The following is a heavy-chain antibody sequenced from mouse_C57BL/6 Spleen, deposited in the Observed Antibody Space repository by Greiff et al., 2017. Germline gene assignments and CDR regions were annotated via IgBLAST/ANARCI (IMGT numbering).Heavy chain of an antibody. CDR2: ISSGGDYI. CDR3: TRDGDYGGDY. J-gene: IGHJ2*01. Sequence: EVKLMESGEGLVKPGGSLKLSCAASGFTFSSYAMSWVRQTPEKRLEWVAYISSGGDYIYYADTVKGRFTISGDNARNTLYLQMSSLKSEDTAMYYCTRDGDYGGDYWGQGTTLTVSS. D-gene: IGHD2-4*01. CDR1: GFTFSSYA. V-gene: IGHV5-9-1*02.